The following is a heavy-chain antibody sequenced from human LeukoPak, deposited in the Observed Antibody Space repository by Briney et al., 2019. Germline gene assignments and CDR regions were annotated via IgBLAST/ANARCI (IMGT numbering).Heavy chain of an antibody. CDR2: ISYDGSNK. J-gene: IGHJ4*02. CDR1: GFTLSNVW. V-gene: IGHV3-30*18. D-gene: IGHD2-21*01. Sequence: PGGSLRLSCAASGFTLSNVWMNWVRQAPGKGLEWVAVISYDGSNKYYADSVKGRFTISRDNSKNTLYLQMNSLRAEDTAVYYCAKYSYWGQGTLVTVSS. CDR3: AKYSY.